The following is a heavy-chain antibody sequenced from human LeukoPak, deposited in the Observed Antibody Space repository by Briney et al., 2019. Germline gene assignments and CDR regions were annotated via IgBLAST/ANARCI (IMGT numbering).Heavy chain of an antibody. CDR1: GFTFSSYA. CDR3: ARDPNPRDIAAELDY. D-gene: IGHD6-13*01. CDR2: ISYDGSNK. V-gene: IGHV3-30*04. Sequence: PGGSLRLSCAASGFTFSSYAMHWVRQAPGKGLEWVAVISYDGSNKYYADSVKGRFTISRDNSKNTLYLQMNSLRAEDTAVYYCARDPNPRDIAAELDYWGQGTLVTVSS. J-gene: IGHJ4*02.